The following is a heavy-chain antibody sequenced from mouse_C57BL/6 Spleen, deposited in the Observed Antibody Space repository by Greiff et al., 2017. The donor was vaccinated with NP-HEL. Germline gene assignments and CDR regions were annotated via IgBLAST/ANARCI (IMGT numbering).Heavy chain of an antibody. CDR3: ARPYGKGAWFAY. CDR2: IYPSDSET. J-gene: IGHJ3*01. V-gene: IGHV1-61*01. CDR1: GYTFTSYW. Sequence: QVQLQQPGAELVRPGSSVKLSCKASGYTFTSYWMDWVKQRPGQGLEWIGNIYPSDSETHYNQKFKDKATLTVDKSSSTAYMQLSSLTSEDSAVYYCARPYGKGAWFAYWGQGTLVTVSA. D-gene: IGHD2-1*01.